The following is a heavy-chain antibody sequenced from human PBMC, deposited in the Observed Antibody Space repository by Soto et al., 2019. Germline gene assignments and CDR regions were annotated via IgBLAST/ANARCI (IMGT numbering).Heavy chain of an antibody. CDR2: IYPDDSET. J-gene: IGHJ6*02. D-gene: IGHD3-10*02. CDR3: AGGGVRGVITRTRDYYGMDV. CDR1: GYIFDSYW. V-gene: IGHV5-51*01. Sequence: GESLKISCKGSGYIFDSYWIAWVRQRPGKDLEWIGIIYPDDSETRYSPSFQGQVTISADKSISTAYLQWSSLKASDTAMYYCAGGGVRGVITRTRDYYGMDVWGQGTTVTVSS.